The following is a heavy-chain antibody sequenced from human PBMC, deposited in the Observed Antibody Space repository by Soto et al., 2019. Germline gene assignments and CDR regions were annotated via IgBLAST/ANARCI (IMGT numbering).Heavy chain of an antibody. CDR3: ARCGEDCSLDY. D-gene: IGHD2-21*02. CDR2: IWYDGSNK. CDR1: GFTFSKYG. Sequence: VQLGESGGGVVQPGRSLRLSCAAYGFTFSKYGIHWVRQAPGKGLECVALIWYDGSNKYYADSVKGRFTVSRDNSKDTVYLQMNSLRAEDTGVYYCARCGEDCSLDYWGQGILVTVSS. J-gene: IGHJ4*02. V-gene: IGHV3-33*01.